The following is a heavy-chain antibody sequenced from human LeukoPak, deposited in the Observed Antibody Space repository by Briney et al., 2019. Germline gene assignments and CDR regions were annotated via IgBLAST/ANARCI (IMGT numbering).Heavy chain of an antibody. D-gene: IGHD3-10*01. CDR1: GGSFSGYY. CDR2: INHTGST. J-gene: IGHJ3*02. CDR3: ARALSGPEPGDI. V-gene: IGHV4-34*01. Sequence: PSETLSLTCAVYGGSFSGYYWSWIRQPPGKGLEWIGEINHTGSTNYNPSLKTRVTISVDTSKNQFSLKLSSVTAADTAVYYCARALSGPEPGDIWGQGTMVTVSS.